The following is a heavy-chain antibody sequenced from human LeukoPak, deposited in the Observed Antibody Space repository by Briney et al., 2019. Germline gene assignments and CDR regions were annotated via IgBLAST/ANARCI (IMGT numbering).Heavy chain of an antibody. CDR2: ITPSGFTV. CDR3: AKDLSSTPEYFPH. V-gene: IGHV3-48*04. D-gene: IGHD5/OR15-5a*01. Sequence: GGSLRLSCAASGFTFSSHSMNWVRQAPGKGLEWLSYITPSGFTVYSDSVQGRFTISRDSAKNSLYLQMNSLRAEDTALYYCAKDLSSTPEYFPHWGQGTLVTVSS. CDR1: GFTFSSHS. J-gene: IGHJ1*01.